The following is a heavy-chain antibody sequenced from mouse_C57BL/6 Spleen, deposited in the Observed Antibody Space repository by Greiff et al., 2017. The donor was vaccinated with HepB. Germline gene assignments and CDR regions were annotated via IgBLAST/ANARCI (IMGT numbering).Heavy chain of an antibody. CDR1: GYTFTDYE. D-gene: IGHD2-1*01. Sequence: VKLMESGAELVRPGASVTLSCKASGYTFTDYEMHWVKQTPVHGLEWIGAIDPETGGTAYNQKFKGKAILTADKSSSTAYMELRSLTSEDSAVYYCTRFYYGNHEYFDVWGTGTTVTVSS. V-gene: IGHV1-15*01. J-gene: IGHJ1*03. CDR2: IDPETGGT. CDR3: TRFYYGNHEYFDV.